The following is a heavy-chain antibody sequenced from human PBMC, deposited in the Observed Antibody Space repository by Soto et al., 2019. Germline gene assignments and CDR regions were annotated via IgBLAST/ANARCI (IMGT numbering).Heavy chain of an antibody. Sequence: QVQLVQSGAEVKKPGASVKVSCKASGYTFTAYYIHWLRQAPGQGLEWMGWINPSSGGTYSAQKFQGRVAMTGDTSISTAYMELSRLRSDDTAVYYCARVAGIDYWGQGTVVTVSS. CDR1: GYTFTAYY. CDR2: INPSSGGT. V-gene: IGHV1-2*02. CDR3: ARVAGIDY. J-gene: IGHJ4*02.